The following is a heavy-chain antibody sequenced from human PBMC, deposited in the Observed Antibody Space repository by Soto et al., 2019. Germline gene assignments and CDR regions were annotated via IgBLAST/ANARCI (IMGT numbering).Heavy chain of an antibody. D-gene: IGHD3-3*01. CDR3: AIRIFGVEY. Sequence: EVQLLESGGGLVQPGGSLRLSCAASGFTFSAYAMSWVRLAPGKGLEWVSAISGTSPSTYYADSVQGRFTISRDSSRKTLFLQMNTLRAEDTAVYFCAIRIFGVEYWGQGTQVTVSS. V-gene: IGHV3-23*01. J-gene: IGHJ4*02. CDR1: GFTFSAYA. CDR2: ISGTSPST.